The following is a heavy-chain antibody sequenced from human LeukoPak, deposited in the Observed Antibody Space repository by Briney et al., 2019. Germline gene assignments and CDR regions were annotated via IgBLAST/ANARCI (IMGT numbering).Heavy chain of an antibody. D-gene: IGHD6-19*01. CDR2: ISSSSSYI. Sequence: GGSLRLSCAASGFTFSSYSMNWVRQAPGKGLEWVSSISSSSSYIYYADSVKGRFTISRDNAKNSLYLQMNSLRAEDTAVYYCARDGDSSGWYGPGSFDIWGQGTMVTVSS. CDR1: GFTFSSYS. J-gene: IGHJ3*02. V-gene: IGHV3-21*01. CDR3: ARDGDSSGWYGPGSFDI.